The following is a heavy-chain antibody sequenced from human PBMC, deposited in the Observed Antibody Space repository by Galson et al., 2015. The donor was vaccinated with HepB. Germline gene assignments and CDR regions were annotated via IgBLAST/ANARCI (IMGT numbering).Heavy chain of an antibody. Sequence: SLRLSCAASGFTFNNAWMNWVRQAPGKGLEWVGRIKSKSDGETTDYAAPVKGRFTISRDDSKNTLYLQLNSLKTEDTAVYYCTADQADPGGTFDYWGQGTLVTVSS. D-gene: IGHD3-16*01. CDR2: IKSKSDGETT. J-gene: IGHJ4*02. CDR1: GFTFNNAW. V-gene: IGHV3-15*07. CDR3: TADQADPGGTFDY.